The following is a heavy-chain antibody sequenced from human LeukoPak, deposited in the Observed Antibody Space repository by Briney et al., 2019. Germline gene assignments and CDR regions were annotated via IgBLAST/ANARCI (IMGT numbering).Heavy chain of an antibody. CDR2: IYYSGST. CDR1: GGSISSGDYY. D-gene: IGHD4-17*01. Sequence: SETLSLTCTVSGGSISSGDYYWSWIRQPPGKGLEWIGYIYYSGSTNYNPSLKSRVTISEDTSKNQFSLKLSSVTAADTAVYYCARRYYGDYEDYWGQGTLVTVSS. V-gene: IGHV4-61*08. J-gene: IGHJ4*02. CDR3: ARRYYGDYEDY.